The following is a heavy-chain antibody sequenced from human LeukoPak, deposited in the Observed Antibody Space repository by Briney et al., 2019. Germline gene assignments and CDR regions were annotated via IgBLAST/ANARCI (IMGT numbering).Heavy chain of an antibody. CDR3: ARGVTVTYFDY. J-gene: IGHJ4*02. D-gene: IGHD4-17*01. CDR1: GGSFSGYY. V-gene: IGHV4-34*01. Sequence: PSETLSLTCAVYGGSFSGYYWSWIRQPPGKGLEWIGEINHSGSTNYNTSLKSRVTISVDTSKNQFSLKLSSVTAADTAVYYCARGVTVTYFDYWGQGTLVTVSS. CDR2: INHSGST.